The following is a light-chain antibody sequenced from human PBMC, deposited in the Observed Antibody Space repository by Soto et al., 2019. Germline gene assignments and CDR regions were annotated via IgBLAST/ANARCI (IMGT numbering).Light chain of an antibody. J-gene: IGLJ2*01. Sequence: QSALTQPASVSGSPGQSITISCTGTSSDVGNYDLVSWYQHHPGKAPKLIIYEGSKRPSGVSNRLSGSKSGNTASLTISGLLPEDEADYYCCSYADSSTFVFGGGTKVTVL. CDR1: SSDVGNYDL. CDR2: EGS. CDR3: CSYADSSTFV. V-gene: IGLV2-23*03.